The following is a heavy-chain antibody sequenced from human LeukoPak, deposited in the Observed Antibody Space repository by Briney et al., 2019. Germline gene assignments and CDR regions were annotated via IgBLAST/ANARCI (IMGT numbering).Heavy chain of an antibody. D-gene: IGHD3-10*01. J-gene: IGHJ4*02. V-gene: IGHV4-39*07. Sequence: SETLSLTCTVSGGSISSSSYYWGWIRQPPGKGLEWIGSIYYSGSTYYNPSLKSRVTISVDTSKNQFSLKLSSVTAADTAVYYCARVPKSYYGSGSYEYNDYWGQGTLVTVSS. CDR1: GGSISSSSYY. CDR3: ARVPKSYYGSGSYEYNDY. CDR2: IYYSGST.